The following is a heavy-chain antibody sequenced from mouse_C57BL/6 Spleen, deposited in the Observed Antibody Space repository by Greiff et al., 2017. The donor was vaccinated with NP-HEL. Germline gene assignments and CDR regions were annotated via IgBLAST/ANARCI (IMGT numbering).Heavy chain of an antibody. CDR3: ARWLLYQAMDY. CDR2: ISYDGSN. Sequence: ESGPGLVKPSQSLSLTCSVTGYSITSGYYWNWIRQFPGNKLEWMGYISYDGSNNYNPSLKNRISITRDTSKNQFFLKLNSVTTEDTATYYCARWLLYQAMDYWGQGTSVTVSS. D-gene: IGHD2-12*01. V-gene: IGHV3-6*01. J-gene: IGHJ4*01. CDR1: GYSITSGYY.